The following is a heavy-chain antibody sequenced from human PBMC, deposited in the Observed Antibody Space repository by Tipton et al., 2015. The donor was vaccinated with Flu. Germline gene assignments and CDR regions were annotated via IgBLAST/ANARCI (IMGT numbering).Heavy chain of an antibody. V-gene: IGHV3-7*01. D-gene: IGHD4-23*01. CDR1: GFIFSNYW. CDR3: ARGPRPHGNIGGLYFDS. J-gene: IGHJ4*02. CDR2: IKPDETEK. Sequence: VQLVQSGGGLVQPGGSLRLSCAASGFIFSNYWMSWVRQAPGKGLEWVANIKPDETEKYYVDSVKGRFTVSRDNAKNSVYLQVNSLTAEDTAVYYCARGPRPHGNIGGLYFDSWGQGTLVTVSS.